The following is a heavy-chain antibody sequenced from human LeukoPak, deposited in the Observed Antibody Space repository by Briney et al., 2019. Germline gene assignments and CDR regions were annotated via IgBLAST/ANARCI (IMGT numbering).Heavy chain of an antibody. V-gene: IGHV3-15*05. Sequence: PGGSLRLSCAASGFTFIYAWMSWVRQPPGKGLEWVGRIKSKNDGETTGYAAPVKGRFTISRDDSKNTLYLEMNSLKTVDTAVYYCSTIDMMTFGGVITSDYWGQGTLVTVSS. CDR1: GFTFIYAW. CDR3: STIDMMTFGGVITSDY. D-gene: IGHD3-16*02. J-gene: IGHJ4*02. CDR2: IKSKNDGETT.